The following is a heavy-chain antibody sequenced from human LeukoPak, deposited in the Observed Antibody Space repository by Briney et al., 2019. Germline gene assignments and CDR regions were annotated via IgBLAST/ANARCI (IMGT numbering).Heavy chain of an antibody. CDR1: GFTFSSYG. CDR3: AKEGLGYSYGYRYFDY. CDR2: IRYDGSNK. Sequence: GGSLRLSCAASGFTFSSYGMHWVRQAPGKGLGWVAFIRYDGSNKYYADSVKGRFTISRDNSKNTLYLQMNSLRAEDTAVYYCAKEGLGYSYGYRYFDYWGQGTLVTVSS. V-gene: IGHV3-30*02. D-gene: IGHD5-18*01. J-gene: IGHJ4*02.